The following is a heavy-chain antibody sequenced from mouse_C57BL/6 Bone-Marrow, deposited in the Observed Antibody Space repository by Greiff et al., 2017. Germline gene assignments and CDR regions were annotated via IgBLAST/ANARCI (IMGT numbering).Heavy chain of an antibody. CDR1: GYTFTTYP. V-gene: IGHV1-47*01. J-gene: IGHJ2*01. CDR3: AKAGDYGSPHFDY. Sequence: QVQLKESGAELVKPGASVKMSCKASGYTFTTYPIEWMKQNHGKSLEWIGNFHPYNDDTKYNEKFKGKATLTVEKSSSTVYLELSRLTSDDSAVYYCAKAGDYGSPHFDYWGQGTTLTVSS. D-gene: IGHD1-1*01. CDR2: FHPYNDDT.